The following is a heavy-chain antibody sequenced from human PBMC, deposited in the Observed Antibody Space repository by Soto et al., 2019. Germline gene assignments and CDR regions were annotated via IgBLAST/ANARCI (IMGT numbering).Heavy chain of an antibody. CDR1: GYTFTGYY. Sequence: QVQLVQSGAEVKKPGASVKVSCKASGYTFTGYYMHWVRQAPGQGLEWMGWINPNSGGTNYAQKFQVWVTMTRDTSSSTAYMELSRLRSYDTAGYYCARAQGSGWFDYFDYWGQGTLVTVSS. D-gene: IGHD6-19*01. V-gene: IGHV1-2*04. J-gene: IGHJ4*02. CDR3: ARAQGSGWFDYFDY. CDR2: INPNSGGT.